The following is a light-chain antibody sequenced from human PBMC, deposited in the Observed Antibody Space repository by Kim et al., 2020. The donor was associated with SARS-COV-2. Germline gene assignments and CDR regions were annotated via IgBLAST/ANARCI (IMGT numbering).Light chain of an antibody. CDR3: QARDSTTTV. CDR1: RLGNKY. J-gene: IGLJ2*01. CDR2: QDT. V-gene: IGLV3-1*01. Sequence: SYELTQPPSVSVSPGQTASITCSGDRLGNKYVCWYQQKPGQSPVVVIYQDTQRPSGIPERFSGSNSGNTATLTISGTQAMDEADYYCQARDSTTTVFGGGTQLTVL.